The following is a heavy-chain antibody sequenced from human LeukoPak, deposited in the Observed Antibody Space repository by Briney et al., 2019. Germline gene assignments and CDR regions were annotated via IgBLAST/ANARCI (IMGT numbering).Heavy chain of an antibody. D-gene: IGHD6-13*01. CDR2: IYPDDSET. CDR1: GYTFINYW. J-gene: IGHJ3*02. V-gene: IGHV5-51*01. CDR3: ARSDSSSPDVFDI. Sequence: GESLKISCKGSGYTFINYWIGWVRQLPGKGLEWMGIIYPDDSETRYSPPFQDQVSISADKSINTAHLQWSSLKASDTAMYYCARSDSSSPDVFDIWGQGTMVTVSS.